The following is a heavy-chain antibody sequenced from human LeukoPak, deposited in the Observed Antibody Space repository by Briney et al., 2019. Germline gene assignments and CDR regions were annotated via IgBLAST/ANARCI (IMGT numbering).Heavy chain of an antibody. D-gene: IGHD6-19*01. CDR2: VRSKANNHAT. Sequence: GGSLRFSCAASGFIFSGSAMHWVRQASGKGLEWVGRVRSKANNHATTYAAALKGRFNISRDDSKNTIYLEMNSLKAEDTAVYYCTRGTSSGFDYWGRGTLVTVSS. CDR3: TRGTSSGFDY. J-gene: IGHJ4*02. V-gene: IGHV3-73*01. CDR1: GFIFSGSA.